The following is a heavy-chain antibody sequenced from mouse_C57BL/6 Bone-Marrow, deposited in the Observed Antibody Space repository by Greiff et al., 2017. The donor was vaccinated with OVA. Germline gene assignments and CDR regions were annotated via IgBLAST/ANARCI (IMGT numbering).Heavy chain of an antibody. D-gene: IGHD2-12*01. Sequence: QVQLLQSGADLAKPGASVKLSCKASGYTFTSYWMYWVNQRPGKGLEWIGSINPSSGYTKYKQKFKDTATLTADNSSSTAYMQLSSLTYKDSAVYYCARLRGVWFAYWGQGTLVTVSA. V-gene: IGHV1-7*01. CDR2: INPSSGYT. CDR1: GYTFTSYW. J-gene: IGHJ3*01. CDR3: ARLRGVWFAY.